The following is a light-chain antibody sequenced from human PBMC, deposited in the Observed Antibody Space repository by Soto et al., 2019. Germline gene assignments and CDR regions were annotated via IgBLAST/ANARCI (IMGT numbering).Light chain of an antibody. V-gene: IGKV1-33*01. CDR3: QQYDSLPPFT. CDR1: QDIGNH. CDR2: DAS. J-gene: IGKJ3*01. Sequence: DIQMTQSPSSLSASVGDRVTITCQASQDIGNHLNWYQQKPGKAPRFLIYDASNLETGVPSRFSGSGCGTYFTFTISSLQPEDIATYYCQQYDSLPPFTFGPGTKVDIK.